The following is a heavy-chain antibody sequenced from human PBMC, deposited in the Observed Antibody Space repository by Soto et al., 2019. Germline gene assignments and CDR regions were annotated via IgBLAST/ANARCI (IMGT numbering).Heavy chain of an antibody. CDR2: ISGSGGST. CDR1: GFTFSSYA. Sequence: EVQLLESGGGLVQPGGSLRLSCAASGFTFSSYAMSWVRQAPGKGLEWVSAISGSGGSTYYADSVKGRFTISRDNSKNTLYLQMNSLRAEDTAVYYCAKSLPEVYYYYYYMDVWGKGTTVTVSS. V-gene: IGHV3-23*01. J-gene: IGHJ6*03. CDR3: AKSLPEVYYYYYYMDV.